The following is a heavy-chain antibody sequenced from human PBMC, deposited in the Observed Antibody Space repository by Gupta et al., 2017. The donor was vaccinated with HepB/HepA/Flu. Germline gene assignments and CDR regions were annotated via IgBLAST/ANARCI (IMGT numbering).Heavy chain of an antibody. V-gene: IGHV3-11*01. D-gene: IGHD3-16*02. CDR1: GINFGDSR. CDR2: LNHKSNVV. Sequence: QVRLVESGGGLVKPGGSLRLACSASGINFGDSRMGWVRQAPGKGLEWISYLNHKSNVVYYAASVQGRFTISRDNTNNSLFLEMKNLRDYDTATYYCVTNRNMGTIIGHFDNWGQGILVTVSS. CDR3: VTNRNMGTIIGHFDN. J-gene: IGHJ4*02.